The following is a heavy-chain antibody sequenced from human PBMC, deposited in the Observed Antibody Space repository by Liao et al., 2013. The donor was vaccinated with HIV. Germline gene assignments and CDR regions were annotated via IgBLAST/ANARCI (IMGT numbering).Heavy chain of an antibody. CDR3: ARDENRGSEY. CDR2: ISSTGNT. J-gene: IGHJ4*02. V-gene: IGHV4-4*07. CDR1: GGSISSYS. D-gene: IGHD3-16*01. Sequence: QVQLQESGPGLVKPSETLSLTCSVSGGSISSYSWSWIRQSAGRGLEWIGRISSTGNTQYNPSLRSRVTMSIDTSMNQFSLNLNSMTAADTAVYYCARDENRGSEYWGQGTLVTVSS.